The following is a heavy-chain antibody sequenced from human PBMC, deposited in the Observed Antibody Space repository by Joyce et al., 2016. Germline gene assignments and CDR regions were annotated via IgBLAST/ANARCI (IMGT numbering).Heavy chain of an antibody. CDR1: GFTFSRYG. V-gene: IGHV3-33*01. J-gene: IGHJ4*02. CDR2: IRYDGSDK. Sequence: QVQLVESGGGVVQPGRSLRLSCAASGFTFSRYGMHWVRQAPGKGLGWVAVIRYDGSDKYYGDSVKGRFTISRDSSENTLYLQMNSLRAEDTAVYYCARDSYDSSAYLLDYWGQGTLVTVSS. CDR3: ARDSYDSSAYLLDY. D-gene: IGHD3-22*01.